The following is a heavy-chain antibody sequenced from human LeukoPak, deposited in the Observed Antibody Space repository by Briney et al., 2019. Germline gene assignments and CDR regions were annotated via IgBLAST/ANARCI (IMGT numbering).Heavy chain of an antibody. D-gene: IGHD6-19*01. CDR3: ARGIGQWLGIDY. J-gene: IGHJ4*02. CDR1: GFTFSTYV. Sequence: GGSLRLSCSVSGFTFSTYVMHWVRQAPGKGLEYVSAISSNGDNTYYADSVKGRFTISRDNSKNTLYLQMSSLRADDTAVYYCARGIGQWLGIDYWGQGTLVTVSS. V-gene: IGHV3-64D*06. CDR2: ISSNGDNT.